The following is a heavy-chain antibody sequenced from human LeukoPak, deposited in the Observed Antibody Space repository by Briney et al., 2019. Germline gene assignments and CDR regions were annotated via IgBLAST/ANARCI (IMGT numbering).Heavy chain of an antibody. J-gene: IGHJ4*02. Sequence: KPSETLSLTCTVSGGSISSSSYYWGWIRQPPGKGLEWIGSIYYSGSTYYNPSLKSRVTISVDTSKNQFSLKLSSVTAADTAVYYCARHPRLLWFGLFYYWGQGTLVTVFS. V-gene: IGHV4-39*01. CDR3: ARHPRLLWFGLFYY. CDR2: IYYSGST. D-gene: IGHD3-10*01. CDR1: GGSISSSSYY.